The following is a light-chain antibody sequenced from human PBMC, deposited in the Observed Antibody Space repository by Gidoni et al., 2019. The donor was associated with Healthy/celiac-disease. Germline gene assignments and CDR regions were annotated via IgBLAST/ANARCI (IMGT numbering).Light chain of an antibody. CDR2: GAS. CDR1: QSVSSSY. J-gene: IGKJ2*01. CDR3: QQYGSSPYT. V-gene: IGKV3-20*01. Sequence: EIVLTQSPGTLSLSPGERATLSCRASQSVSSSYLAWYQQKPGQAPRLIYGASSGSGTDFTLTISRLEPEDFAVYYCQQYGSSPYTFGQXTKLEIK.